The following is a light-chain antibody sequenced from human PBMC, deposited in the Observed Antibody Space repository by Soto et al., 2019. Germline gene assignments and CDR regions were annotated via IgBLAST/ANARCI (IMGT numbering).Light chain of an antibody. CDR2: END. CDR1: SSNIGNNY. J-gene: IGLJ2*01. Sequence: QSVLTQPPSVSAATGQRVTISCSGSSSNIGNNYVSWYQQFPGTAPKLLIYENDKRPSGIPDRFSASKSGTSATLGITGLQTGDEADYYCGAWDSSLSAGVFGGGTQLTVL. CDR3: GAWDSSLSAGV. V-gene: IGLV1-51*02.